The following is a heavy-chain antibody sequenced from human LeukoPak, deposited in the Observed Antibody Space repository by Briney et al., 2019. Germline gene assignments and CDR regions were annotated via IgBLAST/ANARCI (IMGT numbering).Heavy chain of an antibody. D-gene: IGHD5-18*01. CDR2: ISTDGGLT. Sequence: GGSLRLSCAASGFSSSSYAMTWVRQAPGKGLEWVSVISTDGGLTYYAESVKGRFTISRDNSKNTLYLQMNNLRAEDTAVYYCAKARIRGYSYGSEGYWGQGTLVTVSS. CDR3: AKARIRGYSYGSEGY. J-gene: IGHJ4*02. CDR1: GFSSSSYA. V-gene: IGHV3-23*01.